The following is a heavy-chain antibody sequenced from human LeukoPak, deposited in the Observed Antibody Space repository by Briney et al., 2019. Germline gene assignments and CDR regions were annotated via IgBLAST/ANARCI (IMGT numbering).Heavy chain of an antibody. CDR1: GYSISSGYS. Sequence: PSETLSLTCAVSGYSISSGYSWDWIRQSPGKGLEWIGHIYSSGSTYYNPSLKSRVTRSVYTSKNQFPLSLNTVTAADTAVYYWARRKTLFWYFDYWGQGTLVTVSS. D-gene: IGHD3-3*01. CDR3: ARRKTLFWYFDY. CDR2: IYSSGST. V-gene: IGHV4-38-2*01. J-gene: IGHJ4*02.